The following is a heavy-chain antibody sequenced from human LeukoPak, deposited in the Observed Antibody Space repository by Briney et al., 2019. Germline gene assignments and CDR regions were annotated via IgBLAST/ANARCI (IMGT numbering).Heavy chain of an antibody. CDR1: GFTFSSYS. V-gene: IGHV3-21*01. D-gene: IGHD6-13*01. CDR2: ISSSSRYI. Sequence: GGALRLSCAASGFTFSSYSRNGVGQAPGKGVEGVSSISSSSRYIYYADSVKGRFTISRDNAKKSLYLHMNSLRAEDTAVYYCARGMIAAAGASNWFDPWGQGTLVTVSS. J-gene: IGHJ5*02. CDR3: ARGMIAAAGASNWFDP.